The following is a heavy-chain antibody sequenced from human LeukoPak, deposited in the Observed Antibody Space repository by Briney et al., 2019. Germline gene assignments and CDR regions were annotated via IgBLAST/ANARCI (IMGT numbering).Heavy chain of an antibody. D-gene: IGHD3-16*01. CDR2: IRSKAYGGTT. CDR1: GFTFGDYA. J-gene: IGHJ4*02. Sequence: GRSLGLSCTTSGFTFGDYAMSWVRQAPGKGLEWVGFIRSKAYGGTTEYAASVKGRFTISRDDSRRIVYLQMNSLKTEDTAVYYCTREGRGSDAFDYWGQGTLVTVSS. CDR3: TREGRGSDAFDY. V-gene: IGHV3-49*04.